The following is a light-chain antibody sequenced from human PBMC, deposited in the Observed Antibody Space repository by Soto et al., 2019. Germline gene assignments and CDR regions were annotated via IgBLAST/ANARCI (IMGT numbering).Light chain of an antibody. V-gene: IGKV3-15*01. CDR2: GAS. J-gene: IGKJ1*01. CDR1: QSISGT. CDR3: QQYNNWPWT. Sequence: EIVMTQSPATLSVSPGGRATLSCRASQSISGTLAWYQQKPGQAPRLLIYGASTRATSFPARFSGSGSGTAFPLTISSLRSEDFAVYYFQQYNNWPWTFGQGTKVEIK.